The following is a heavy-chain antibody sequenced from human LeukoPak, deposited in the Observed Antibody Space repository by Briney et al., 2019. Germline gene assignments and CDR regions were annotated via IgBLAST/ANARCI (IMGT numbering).Heavy chain of an antibody. J-gene: IGHJ5*02. CDR2: MNSISGNT. D-gene: IGHD3-22*01. V-gene: IGHV1-8*01. CDR1: GYTFTTYD. Sequence: ASVKVSCKASGYTFTTYDINWVRQAPGQGLEWMGWMNSISGNTGYAQKFQGRVTMTRDTSISTAYMELSSLRSEDTAVYYCPRAMFYYDSSGYYAWFDPWGQGTLVTVSS. CDR3: PRAMFYYDSSGYYAWFDP.